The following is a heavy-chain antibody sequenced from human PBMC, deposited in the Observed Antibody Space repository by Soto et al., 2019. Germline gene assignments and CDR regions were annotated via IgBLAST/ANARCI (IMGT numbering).Heavy chain of an antibody. CDR1: GFTFNNYA. D-gene: IGHD2-8*02. CDR2: ISGSDGST. J-gene: IGHJ6*01. V-gene: IGHV3-23*01. CDR3: VKDWTGDTCPCMDV. Sequence: EVQLLESGGGLVQPGGSLRLSCAASGFTFNNYAMTWVRQAPGKGLEWVSTISGSDGSTYYSDCVKGRFTISRDNSKNALYLQMSSLRAEDTALYYCVKDWTGDTCPCMDVWGQGTKVTVSS.